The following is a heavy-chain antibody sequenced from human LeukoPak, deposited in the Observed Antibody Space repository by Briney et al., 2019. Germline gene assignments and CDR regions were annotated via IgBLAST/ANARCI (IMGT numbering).Heavy chain of an antibody. CDR3: ARGRGGGWYHFPPDY. CDR2: INHSGST. D-gene: IGHD6-19*01. J-gene: IGHJ4*02. Sequence: SETLSLTCAVYGGSFSGYYWSWIRQPPGKGLEWIGEINHSGSTNYNPSLKSRVTISVDTSKNQFSLKLSSVNAADTAVYYCARGRGGGWYHFPPDYWGQGTLVTVSS. CDR1: GGSFSGYY. V-gene: IGHV4-34*01.